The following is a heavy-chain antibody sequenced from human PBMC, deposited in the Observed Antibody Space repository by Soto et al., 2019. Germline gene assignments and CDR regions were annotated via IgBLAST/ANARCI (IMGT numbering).Heavy chain of an antibody. D-gene: IGHD3-22*01. CDR2: MLHNGTT. CDR1: GDSVSSNKW. J-gene: IGHJ4*02. Sequence: QLQLQESGPGLVKPSGTLSLTCAVSGDSVSSNKWWGWVRQAPGKGLEWIADMLHNGTTSYSPSRVSRVTLSIDKSKNQFSLMLNSVTVADTALYFSMMSPGFYKIESWGQGTLVTVSS. CDR3: MMSPGFYKIES. V-gene: IGHV4-4*02.